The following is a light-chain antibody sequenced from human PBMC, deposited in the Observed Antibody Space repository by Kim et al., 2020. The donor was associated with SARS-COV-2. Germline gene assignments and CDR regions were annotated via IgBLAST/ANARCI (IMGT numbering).Light chain of an antibody. V-gene: IGLV2-23*02. CDR2: EVS. J-gene: IGLJ2*01. Sequence: QSALTQPASVSGSPGQSITISCTGTSSDVGSYNLVSWYQQHPGKAPKLMIYEVSKRPSGVSNRFSGSKSGNTASLTISGLQAEDEADYYCCSYAGSSTFYVLFGGGTQLTVL. CDR3: CSYAGSSTFYVL. CDR1: SSDVGSYNL.